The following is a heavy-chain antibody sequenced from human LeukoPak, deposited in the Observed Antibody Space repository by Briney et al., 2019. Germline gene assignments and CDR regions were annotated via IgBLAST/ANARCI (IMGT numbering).Heavy chain of an antibody. CDR2: ISGSGGGT. Sequence: GSLRLSCAASGFTFSSYAMSWVRQAPEKGLEWVSTISGSGGGTYYADSVKGRFTISRDDSKNTLYLQMNSLRAEDTAVYYCAKDLGRYRNNYFDYWGQGTLVTVSS. V-gene: IGHV3-23*01. J-gene: IGHJ4*02. CDR3: AKDLGRYRNNYFDY. D-gene: IGHD1-26*01. CDR1: GFTFSSYA.